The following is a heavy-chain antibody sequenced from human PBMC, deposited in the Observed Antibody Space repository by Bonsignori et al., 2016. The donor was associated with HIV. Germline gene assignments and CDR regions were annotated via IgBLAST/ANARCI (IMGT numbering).Heavy chain of an antibody. CDR3: ARDPITMVRGVTTFDY. CDR2: ISGSSGTI. Sequence: WIRQPPGKGLEWVSYISGSSGTIYYVDSVKGRFTISRDNAKNSLYLQMNSLRDEDTAVYYCARDPITMVRGVTTFDYWGQGTLVTVSS. D-gene: IGHD3-10*01. J-gene: IGHJ4*02. V-gene: IGHV3-48*02.